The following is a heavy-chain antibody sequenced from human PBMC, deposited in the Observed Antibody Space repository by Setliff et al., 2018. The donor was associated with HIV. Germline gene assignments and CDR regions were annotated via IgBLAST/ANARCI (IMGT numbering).Heavy chain of an antibody. CDR2: LYNSEIT. CDR3: ATSLITVPPDAFDI. Sequence: PSETLSLTCSVSGDSVSSTDCLWGWVRQPPGMGLQWIVTLYNSEITNYNPSFKNRVTMSVDKSRNHFSLKLGSVTAADTAVYYCATSLITVPPDAFDIWGQGTMVTVSS. J-gene: IGHJ3*02. D-gene: IGHD4-4*01. V-gene: IGHV4-39*07. CDR1: GDSVSSTDCL.